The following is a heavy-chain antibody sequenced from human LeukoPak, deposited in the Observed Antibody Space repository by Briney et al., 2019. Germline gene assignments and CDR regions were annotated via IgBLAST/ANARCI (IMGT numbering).Heavy chain of an antibody. CDR2: IYPSSDEI. D-gene: IGHD7-27*01. Sequence: GGSLRLSCAASAFSFVSYAVLWVRQAPGMGLEWVSVIYPSSDEIRYAESVKGRFTVSIDNSKNTLSLQMNSLRAEDTAIYYCTKYSQTGDPLVYCGQGTLVAVSS. J-gene: IGHJ4*02. V-gene: IGHV3-23*01. CDR1: AFSFVSYA. CDR3: TKYSQTGDPLVY.